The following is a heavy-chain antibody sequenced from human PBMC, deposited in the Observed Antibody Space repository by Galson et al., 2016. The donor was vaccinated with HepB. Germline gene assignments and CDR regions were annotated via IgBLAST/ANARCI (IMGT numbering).Heavy chain of an antibody. D-gene: IGHD4-11*01. CDR1: GYSFPYFW. V-gene: IGHV5-51*01. J-gene: IGHJ4*02. CDR2: VYPDDSDT. CDR3: VTAPYSQCPFEF. Sequence: QSGAEVTKPGESLNISCQGSGYSFPYFWIGWVRQMPGKGLEWMGIVYPDDSDTRYSPSFQGQITISADKSISTAYLQRTSLKASDAAVYYCVTAPYSQCPFEFWGRGTLVTVSS.